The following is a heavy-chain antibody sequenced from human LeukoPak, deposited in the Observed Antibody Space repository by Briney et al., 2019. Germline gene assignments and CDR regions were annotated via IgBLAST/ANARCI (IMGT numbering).Heavy chain of an antibody. CDR1: GGSFSGYY. J-gene: IGHJ4*02. D-gene: IGHD3-22*01. CDR3: ARAATSYDSSGYFLRY. V-gene: IGHV4-34*01. Sequence: PSETLSLTCAVYGGSFSGYYWSWIRQPPGKGLEWIGEINHSGSTNYNPSLKSRVTISVDTSKNQFSLKLGSVTAADTAVYYCARAATSYDSSGYFLRYWGQGTLVTVSS. CDR2: INHSGST.